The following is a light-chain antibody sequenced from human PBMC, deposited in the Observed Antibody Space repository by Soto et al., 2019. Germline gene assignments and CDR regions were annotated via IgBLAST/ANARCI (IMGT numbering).Light chain of an antibody. Sequence: EVVMRQSPATLSVSPGERATLSCRASQSVSSNLAWYQQKRGQAPRLLIYGASTRATGIPARFSGSGSGTEFTLTISSLQSEDFAVYYCQQYNNWPPWTFGQGTKV. V-gene: IGKV3-15*01. CDR1: QSVSSN. J-gene: IGKJ1*01. CDR3: QQYNNWPPWT. CDR2: GAS.